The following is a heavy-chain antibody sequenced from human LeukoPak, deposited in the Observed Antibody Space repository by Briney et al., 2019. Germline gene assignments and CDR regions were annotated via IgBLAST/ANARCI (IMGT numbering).Heavy chain of an antibody. J-gene: IGHJ4*02. D-gene: IGHD6-6*01. Sequence: PSETLSLTCAVSGYSFSSGSYWAWIRQPPGKGLEWIGSIYHSGSTYYNPSLKSRVTISVDTSKNQFSLKLSSVTAADTAVYYCARLGSSFFDYWGQGTLVTVSS. CDR2: IYHSGST. CDR3: ARLGSSFFDY. V-gene: IGHV4-38-2*01. CDR1: GYSFSSGSY.